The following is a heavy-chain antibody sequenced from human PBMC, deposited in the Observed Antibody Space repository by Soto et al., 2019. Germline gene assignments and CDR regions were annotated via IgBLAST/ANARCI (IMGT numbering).Heavy chain of an antibody. CDR2: IYWDDDQ. V-gene: IGHV2-5*02. Sequence: QITLKESGPTLVKPTQTLTLTCTVSGFSLSGDGVGVGWIRQPPGKALEWLALIYWDDDQRYSPSLKTRLTITKDTSKNQVVLTMTNMDPVDTATYYCAHAYGGTSWPNDAFDIWGQGTVDTVSS. CDR3: AHAYGGTSWPNDAFDI. CDR1: GFSLSGDGVG. D-gene: IGHD2-21*01. J-gene: IGHJ3*02.